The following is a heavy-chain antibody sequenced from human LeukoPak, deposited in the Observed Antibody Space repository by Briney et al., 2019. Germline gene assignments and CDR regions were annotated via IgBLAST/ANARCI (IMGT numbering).Heavy chain of an antibody. CDR1: VYSVTGYY. J-gene: IGHJ4*02. CDR2: INPNSGGT. Sequence: ASVKVSCTASVYSVTGYYMHWVRQAPGQGLEWMGWINPNSGGTNFAQKFQGRVTVNRDTSISTAYMELSRLRYDDAAVYYCARGGGNFCFDYWGQGTLVTVSS. CDR3: ARGGGNFCFDY. V-gene: IGHV1-2*02. D-gene: IGHD4-23*01.